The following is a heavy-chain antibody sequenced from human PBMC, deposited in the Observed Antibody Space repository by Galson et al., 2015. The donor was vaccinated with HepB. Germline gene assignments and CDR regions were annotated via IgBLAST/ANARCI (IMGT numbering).Heavy chain of an antibody. Sequence: SLRLSCAASGFTFSSYSMNWVHQAPGKGLEWVSSISSSSSYIYYADSVKGRFTISRDNAKNSLYLQMNSLRAEDTAVYYCARAGIAARPDYYYYYMDVWGKGTTVTVSS. CDR3: ARAGIAARPDYYYYYMDV. CDR2: ISSSSSYI. J-gene: IGHJ6*03. D-gene: IGHD6-6*01. V-gene: IGHV3-21*01. CDR1: GFTFSSYS.